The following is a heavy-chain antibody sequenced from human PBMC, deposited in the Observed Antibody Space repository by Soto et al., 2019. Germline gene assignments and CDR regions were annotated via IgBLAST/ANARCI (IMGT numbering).Heavy chain of an antibody. CDR3: AREGYIWGSYRRYYYYMDV. CDR2: MNPNSGNT. CDR1: GYTFTSYD. D-gene: IGHD3-16*02. J-gene: IGHJ6*03. Sequence: ASVKVSCKASGYTFTSYDINWVRQATGQGLERMGWMNPNSGNTGYAQKFQGRVTMTRNTSISTAYMELSSLRSEDTAVYYCAREGYIWGSYRRYYYYMDVWGKGTTVTVSS. V-gene: IGHV1-8*01.